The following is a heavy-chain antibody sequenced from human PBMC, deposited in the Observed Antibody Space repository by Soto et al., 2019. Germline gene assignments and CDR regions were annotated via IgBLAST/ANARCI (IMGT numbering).Heavy chain of an antibody. CDR1: GFTFSSYA. CDR2: ISGSGGST. D-gene: IGHD6-13*01. V-gene: IGHV3-23*01. Sequence: EVQLLESGGGLVQPGGSLRLSCAASGFTFSSYAMSWVRQAPGKGLEWVSAISGSGGSTYYADSVKGRFTISIDNSKNTLYLQMNSLRAEDTAVYYCAKPGQGIYSSSWYYFYYWGQVTLVTVSS. CDR3: AKPGQGIYSSSWYYFYY. J-gene: IGHJ4*02.